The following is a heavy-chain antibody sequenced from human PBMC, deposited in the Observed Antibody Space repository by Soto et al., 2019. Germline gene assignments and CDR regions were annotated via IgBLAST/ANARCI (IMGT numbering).Heavy chain of an antibody. V-gene: IGHV1-69*02. CDR3: ARGPLSGYDLGAFDY. Sequence: SVKVSCKASGGTFSSYTISWVRQAPGQGLEWMGRIIPILGIANYAQKFQGRVTITADKSTSTAYMELSSLRSEDTAVYYCARGPLSGYDLGAFDYWGQGTLVTVSS. D-gene: IGHD5-12*01. CDR1: GGTFSSYT. J-gene: IGHJ4*02. CDR2: IIPILGIA.